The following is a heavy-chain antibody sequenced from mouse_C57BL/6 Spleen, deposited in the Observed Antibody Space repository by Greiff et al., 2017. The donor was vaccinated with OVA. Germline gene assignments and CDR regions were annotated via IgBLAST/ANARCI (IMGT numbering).Heavy chain of an antibody. CDR3: ARDSSGSDAMDY. Sequence: QVQLKESGPELVKPGASVKISCKASGYAFSSSWMNWVKQRPGKGLEWIGRIYPGDGDTNYNGKFKGKATLTADKSSSTAYMQLSSLTSEDSAVYFCARDSSGSDAMDYWGQGTSVTVSS. D-gene: IGHD3-2*02. V-gene: IGHV1-82*01. J-gene: IGHJ4*01. CDR2: IYPGDGDT. CDR1: GYAFSSSW.